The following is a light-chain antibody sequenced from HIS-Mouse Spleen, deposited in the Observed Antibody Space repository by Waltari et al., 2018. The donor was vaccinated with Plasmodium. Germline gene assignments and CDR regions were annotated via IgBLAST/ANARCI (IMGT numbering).Light chain of an antibody. Sequence: SYDLTQPPSASVSPVPTARITSSGDTFPTNCAYWYQQKSGQAPVLVIYEDSKRPSGIPQRFSGSSSGTMATLTISGAQVEDEADYYCYSTDSSGNHRVFGGGTKLTVL. V-gene: IGLV3-10*01. CDR3: YSTDSSGNHRV. J-gene: IGLJ3*02. CDR1: TFPTNC. CDR2: EDS.